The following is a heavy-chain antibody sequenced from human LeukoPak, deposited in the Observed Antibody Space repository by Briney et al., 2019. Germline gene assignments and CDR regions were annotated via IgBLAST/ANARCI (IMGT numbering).Heavy chain of an antibody. CDR3: AKPARTDYADY. Sequence: GGSLRLSCAASGFTFSNYAMNWVRQAPGKGLEWVSSINGIGGSTYYADSVKGRFTISRDNSKNTLYLQMNSLRAEDTAVYYCAKPARTDYADYWGQGTLVTVSS. J-gene: IGHJ4*02. D-gene: IGHD1-14*01. CDR1: GFTFSNYA. CDR2: INGIGGST. V-gene: IGHV3-23*01.